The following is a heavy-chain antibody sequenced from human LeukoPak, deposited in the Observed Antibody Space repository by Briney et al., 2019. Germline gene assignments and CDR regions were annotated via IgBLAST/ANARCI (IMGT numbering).Heavy chain of an antibody. J-gene: IGHJ4*02. CDR2: INHSGST. Sequence: SETLSLTCAVYGGSFSGYYWSWIRQPPGTGLEWMGEINHSGSTNYNPSLKSRVTISVDTSKNQFSLKLSSVTAADTAVYYCARVRGRLLRGSFDYWGQGTLVTVSS. CDR1: GGSFSGYY. V-gene: IGHV4-34*01. CDR3: ARVRGRLLRGSFDY. D-gene: IGHD3-22*01.